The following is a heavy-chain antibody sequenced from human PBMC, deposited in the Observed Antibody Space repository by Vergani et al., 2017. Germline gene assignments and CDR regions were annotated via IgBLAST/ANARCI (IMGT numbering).Heavy chain of an antibody. V-gene: IGHV1-69*06. D-gene: IGHD3-10*01. CDR3: ARASRVYYGSGSQNLNPYNWFDP. CDR1: GGTFSSYA. J-gene: IGHJ5*02. Sequence: QVQLVQSGAEVKKPGSSVKVSCKASGGTFSSYAISWVRQAPGQGLEWMGGIIPIFGTANYAQKLQGRVTITADKSTSTAYMELSSLRSEDTAVYYCARASRVYYGSGSQNLNPYNWFDPWGQGTLVTVSS. CDR2: IIPIFGTA.